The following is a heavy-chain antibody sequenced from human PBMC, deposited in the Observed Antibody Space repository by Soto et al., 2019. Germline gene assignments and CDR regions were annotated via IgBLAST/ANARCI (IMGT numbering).Heavy chain of an antibody. V-gene: IGHV5-51*01. CDR1: GFSFSSYW. D-gene: IGHD6-19*01. CDR2: IDPHSNT. J-gene: IGHJ4*02. Sequence: GESLKISCQGSGFSFSSYWIGWVRQMPGKGLEWMAFIDPHSNTRYSPSFEGQITISADKSISTAYLQWSSLKASDTAIYYCARRTSTRGWRHYFDYWGQGTLVTVSS. CDR3: ARRTSTRGWRHYFDY.